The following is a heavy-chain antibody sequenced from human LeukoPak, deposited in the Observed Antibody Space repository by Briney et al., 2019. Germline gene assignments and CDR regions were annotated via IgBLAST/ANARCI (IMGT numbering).Heavy chain of an antibody. Sequence: SETLSLTCTVSGGSISSYYWSWIRQPPGKGLEWIGNIYYSGSTNYNPSLKSRVTISVDTSKNQFSLKLSSVTAADTAVYYCARDLGYCSSTSCRYFDYWGQGTLVTVSS. CDR1: GGSISSYY. CDR2: IYYSGST. CDR3: ARDLGYCSSTSCRYFDY. J-gene: IGHJ4*02. V-gene: IGHV4-59*12. D-gene: IGHD2-2*01.